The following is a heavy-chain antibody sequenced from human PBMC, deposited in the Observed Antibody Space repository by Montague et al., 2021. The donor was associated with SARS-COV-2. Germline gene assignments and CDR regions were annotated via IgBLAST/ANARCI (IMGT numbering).Heavy chain of an antibody. CDR2: IXXXXEX. CDR3: AHRFAGFFDY. Sequence: VKPTQTLTLTCTFSGFSLNTPEVAVGWIRQPPGKALEWPALIXXXXEXRYGPSLQSRLTITRDTSKSQVVLTMTNMDPVDTATYYCAHRFAGFFDYWGQGILVTVSS. J-gene: IGHJ4*02. CDR1: GFSLNTPEVA. V-gene: IGHV2-5*05.